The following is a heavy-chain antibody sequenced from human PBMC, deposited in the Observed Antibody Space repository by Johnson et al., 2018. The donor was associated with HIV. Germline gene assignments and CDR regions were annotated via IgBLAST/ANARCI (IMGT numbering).Heavy chain of an antibody. V-gene: IGHV3-7*01. CDR3: AREGAWEPPLDAIDI. D-gene: IGHD1-26*01. CDR2: IKQDGSEK. Sequence: VQLVESGGGLVQPGGSLRLSCAAYGFTFSSYWMSWVRQAPGKGLEWVANIKQDGSEKYYVDSVKGRFTISRDNSKNTLYLQMNSLRAEDTAVYYCAREGAWEPPLDAIDIWGQGTMVTVSS. CDR1: GFTFSSYW. J-gene: IGHJ3*02.